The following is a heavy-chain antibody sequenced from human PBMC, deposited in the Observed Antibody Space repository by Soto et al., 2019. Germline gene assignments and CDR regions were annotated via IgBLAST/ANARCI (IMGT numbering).Heavy chain of an antibody. V-gene: IGHV4-34*01. CDR2: INHSGST. Sequence: TSETLSLTCAVYGGSFSGYYWSWIRQPPGKGLEWIGEINHSGSTNYNPSLKSRVTISVDTSKNQFSLKLSSVTAADTAVYYCASADKSYGEVATSRHFDYWGQGTLVTVS. CDR1: GGSFSGYY. J-gene: IGHJ4*02. D-gene: IGHD5-12*01. CDR3: ASADKSYGEVATSRHFDY.